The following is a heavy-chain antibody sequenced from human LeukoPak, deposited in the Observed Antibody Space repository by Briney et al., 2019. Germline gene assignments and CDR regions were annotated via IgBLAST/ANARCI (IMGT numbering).Heavy chain of an antibody. D-gene: IGHD2-21*01. CDR3: ARGPNCGGDCYHFDY. CDR1: GYTFTGYY. CDR2: INPNSGGT. J-gene: IGHJ4*02. Sequence: ASVKVSCKAFGYTFTGYYMHWVRQAPGQGLERMGWINPNSGGTNYAQKFQGRVTMTRDTSINTAYMELSRLRSDDTAVYYCARGPNCGGDCYHFDYWGQGTLVTVSS. V-gene: IGHV1-2*02.